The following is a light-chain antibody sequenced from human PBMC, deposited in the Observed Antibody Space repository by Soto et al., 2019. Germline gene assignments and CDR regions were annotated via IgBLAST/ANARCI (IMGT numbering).Light chain of an antibody. J-gene: IGKJ4*02. Sequence: DIQMTQSPSSLSASVGVSVTITCRARLPISDYLAWYQQKPGKTPNLLIYAASTLQAGAPSRFSGSGSGTDFTLTISSLQPEDGAAYYRQKYNSAPLTFGGGTKVDVK. CDR2: AAS. CDR3: QKYNSAPLT. CDR1: LPISDY. V-gene: IGKV1-27*01.